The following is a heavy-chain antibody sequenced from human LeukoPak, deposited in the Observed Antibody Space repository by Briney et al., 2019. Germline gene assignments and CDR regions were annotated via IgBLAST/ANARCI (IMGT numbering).Heavy chain of an antibody. CDR1: GYTFTRFY. V-gene: IGHV1-2*02. D-gene: IGHD2-2*01. Sequence: GASVKLSCTASGYTFTRFYLHSGRQSPGQGPKRMGWINPNSGGPNYAQDIQGRVTMTKDTSISTAYMQLSRLRSDDTAVYYCARQPSFDAIDIWGQGTMVTVSS. CDR3: ARQPSFDAIDI. J-gene: IGHJ3*02. CDR2: INPNSGGP.